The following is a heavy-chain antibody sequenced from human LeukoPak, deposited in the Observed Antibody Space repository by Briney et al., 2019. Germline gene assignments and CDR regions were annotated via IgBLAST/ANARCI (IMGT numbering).Heavy chain of an antibody. J-gene: IGHJ4*02. V-gene: IGHV3-43*01. D-gene: IGHD2-15*01. CDR1: GFTLDDYT. CDR2: ISWDGGST. CDR3: AKALFPYCSGGSCYSDY. Sequence: GGSLRLSCAASGFTLDDYTMHWVRHAPGKGLEWVSLISWDGGSTYYADSVKGRFTISRDNSKNSLYLQMNSLRTEDTALYYCAKALFPYCSGGSCYSDYWGQGTLVTVSS.